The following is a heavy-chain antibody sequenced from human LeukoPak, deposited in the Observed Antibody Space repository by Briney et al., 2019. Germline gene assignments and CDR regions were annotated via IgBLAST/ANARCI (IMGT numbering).Heavy chain of an antibody. D-gene: IGHD2/OR15-2a*01. CDR1: TFSLSRYP. V-gene: IGHV3-23*01. CDR2: ISAGGDGT. Sequence: GGSLGLSCAASTFSLSRYPMGWVRQAPGKGLEWVSGISAGGDGTYHADPVKGRFTISRDNSKNTLFLQMNNLRAEDTAKYYCAKSLLTTAAGTGRAFDIWGQGTMTVSS. CDR3: AKSLLTTAAGTGRAFDI. J-gene: IGHJ3*02.